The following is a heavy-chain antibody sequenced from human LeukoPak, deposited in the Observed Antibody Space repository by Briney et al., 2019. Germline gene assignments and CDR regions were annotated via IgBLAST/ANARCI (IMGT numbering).Heavy chain of an antibody. V-gene: IGHV1-3*01. J-gene: IGHJ4*02. D-gene: IGHD2-2*01. CDR2: ISVGDGNT. Sequence: ASVKVSCKASGYTFTTYAIHWVRQAPGQGLQWMGWISVGDGNTNYSQKFQGRVTLTRDTSASTAYMELTSLISEDTAVYYCARCYSGVVPAAHPDFWGQGTPVTVSS. CDR3: ARCYSGVVPAAHPDF. CDR1: GYTFTTYA.